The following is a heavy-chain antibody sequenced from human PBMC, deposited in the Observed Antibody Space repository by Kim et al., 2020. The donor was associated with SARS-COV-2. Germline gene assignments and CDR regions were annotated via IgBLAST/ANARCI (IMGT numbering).Heavy chain of an antibody. Sequence: GGSLRLSCAASGFTFSNYAMHWVRQAPGKGLEWVAVISYDGDNKYYADSVKGRFTISRDNSKNTLYLQMNGLRAEDTAVYYCAKAWYYCDWASDYYHGMDVWGQGTTVTVSS. V-gene: IGHV3-30*18. J-gene: IGHJ6*02. CDR1: GFTFSNYA. D-gene: IGHD3-22*01. CDR3: AKAWYYCDWASDYYHGMDV. CDR2: ISYDGDNK.